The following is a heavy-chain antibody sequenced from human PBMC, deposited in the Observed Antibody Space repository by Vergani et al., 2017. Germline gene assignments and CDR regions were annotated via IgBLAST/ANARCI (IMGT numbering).Heavy chain of an antibody. J-gene: IGHJ6*02. CDR1: GGTFSSYA. D-gene: IGHD3-16*02. CDR3: ARGTFGGVIVLYGMDV. V-gene: IGHV1-69*01. Sequence: QVQLVQSGAEVKKPGASVKVSCKASGGTFSSYAISWVRQAPGQGLEWMGGIIPIFGTANYAQKFQGRVTITADESTSTAYMELSSLRSEDTAVYYCARGTFGGVIVLYGMDVWGQGTTVTVSS. CDR2: IIPIFGTA.